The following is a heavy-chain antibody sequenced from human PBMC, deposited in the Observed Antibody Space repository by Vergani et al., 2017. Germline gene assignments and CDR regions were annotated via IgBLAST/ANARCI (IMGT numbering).Heavy chain of an antibody. CDR3: AKHHCSSTSCRNNYFDY. CDR2: IYSGGST. CDR1: GFTFSSYA. J-gene: IGHJ4*02. Sequence: EVQLVESGGGLVQPGGSLRLSCAASGFTFSSYAMSWVRQAPGKGLEWVSVIYSGGSTYYADSVKGRFTISRDNAKNSLYLQMNSLRAEDTALYYCAKHHCSSTSCRNNYFDYWGQGTLVTVSS. V-gene: IGHV3-23*03. D-gene: IGHD2-2*01.